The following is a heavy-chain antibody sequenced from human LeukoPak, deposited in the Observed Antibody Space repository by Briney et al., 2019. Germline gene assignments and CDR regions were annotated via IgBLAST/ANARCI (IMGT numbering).Heavy chain of an antibody. CDR2: IDPNSGGT. CDR3: ARGDIQWDY. J-gene: IGHJ4*02. D-gene: IGHD6-19*01. CDR1: GYTFTAYY. V-gene: IGHV1-2*02. Sequence: ASVKVSCKASGYTFTAYYIHWVRPAPGQGLEWMGWIDPNSGGTNFAQKFQGRVTMTRDTSITTAYVELSSLKSDDTAVYYCARGDIQWDYWGQGTQVTVSS.